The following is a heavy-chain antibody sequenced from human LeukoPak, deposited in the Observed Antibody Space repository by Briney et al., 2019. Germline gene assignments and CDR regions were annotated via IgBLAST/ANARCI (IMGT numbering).Heavy chain of an antibody. CDR3: ARTRTIFGVVNSGY. CDR1: GYSISSGYY. Sequence: SDTLSLTCAVSGYSISSGYYWGWIRPPPGKGLEWIGSFYHSGSTYYNPSLKSRVTISVDTSKNQFSLNLDSVTATDTAVYYCARTRTIFGVVNSGYWGQGTLVTVSS. CDR2: FYHSGST. D-gene: IGHD3-3*01. J-gene: IGHJ4*02. V-gene: IGHV4-38-2*01.